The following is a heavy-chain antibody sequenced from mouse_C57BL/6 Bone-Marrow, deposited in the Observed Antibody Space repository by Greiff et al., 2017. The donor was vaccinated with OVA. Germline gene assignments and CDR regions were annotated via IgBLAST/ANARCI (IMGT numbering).Heavy chain of an antibody. CDR1: GYTFTSYG. CDR3: ARSGGYYYFDY. D-gene: IGHD2-3*01. CDR2: IYPRSGNT. J-gene: IGHJ2*01. V-gene: IGHV1-81*01. Sequence: VQLQESGAELARPGASVKLSCKASGYTFTSYGISWVKQRTGQGLEWIGEIYPRSGNTYYNEKFKGKATLTADKSSSTAYMELRSLTSEDSAVYICARSGGYYYFDYWGQGTTLTVSS.